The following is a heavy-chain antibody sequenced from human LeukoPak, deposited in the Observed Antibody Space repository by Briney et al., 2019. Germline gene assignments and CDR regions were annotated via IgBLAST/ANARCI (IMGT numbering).Heavy chain of an antibody. V-gene: IGHV4-39*07. CDR1: GGSISSSSYY. CDR3: ARVVRYSSSWSGYNWFDP. CDR2: IYYSGST. Sequence: SETLSLTCTVSGGSISSSSYYWGWIRQPRGKGLEWIGSIYYSGSTYYNPSLKSRVTISVDTSKNQFSLKLSSVTAADTAVYYCARVVRYSSSWSGYNWFDPWGQGTLVTVSS. J-gene: IGHJ5*02. D-gene: IGHD6-13*01.